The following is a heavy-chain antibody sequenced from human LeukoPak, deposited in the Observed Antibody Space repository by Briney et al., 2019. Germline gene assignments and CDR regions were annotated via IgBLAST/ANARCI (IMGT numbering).Heavy chain of an antibody. J-gene: IGHJ6*02. CDR3: ATAQKVLRRYGMDV. CDR2: FDPEDGET. Sequence: ASVKVSCKASGYTFTTYGITWVRQAPGQGLEWMGGFDPEDGETIYAQKFQGRVTMTEDTSTDTAYMELSSLRSEDTAVYYCATAQKVLRRYGMDVWGQGTTVTVSS. V-gene: IGHV1-24*01. CDR1: GYTFTTYG.